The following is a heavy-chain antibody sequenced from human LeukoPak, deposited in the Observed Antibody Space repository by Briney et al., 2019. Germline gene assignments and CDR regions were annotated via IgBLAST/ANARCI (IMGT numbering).Heavy chain of an antibody. D-gene: IGHD1-26*01. CDR3: VRDYRGGWNDY. V-gene: IGHV3-7*01. CDR2: IREDGNER. Sequence: GGSLRLSCVATGFTFTKHWMSWVRQSRGKGLECVAKIREDGNERHYVDSVKGRFTISRDNARNSLYLQMNNVRVDDTAVYYCVRDYRGGWNDYWGQGTQVTVS. J-gene: IGHJ4*02. CDR1: GFTFTKHW.